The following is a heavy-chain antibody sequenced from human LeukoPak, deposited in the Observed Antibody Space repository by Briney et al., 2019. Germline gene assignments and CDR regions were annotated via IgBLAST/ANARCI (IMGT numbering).Heavy chain of an antibody. D-gene: IGHD3-22*01. J-gene: IGHJ4*02. CDR1: GFTFSSYA. Sequence: GGSLRLSCAASGFTFSSYAMHWVRQAPGKGLEWVAVISYDGSNKYYADSVKGRFTISRDNSKNTLYLQMNSLRAEDTAVYYCAKESTRHYYDSSRGVRYWGQGTLVTVSS. CDR2: ISYDGSNK. CDR3: AKESTRHYYDSSRGVRY. V-gene: IGHV3-30-3*01.